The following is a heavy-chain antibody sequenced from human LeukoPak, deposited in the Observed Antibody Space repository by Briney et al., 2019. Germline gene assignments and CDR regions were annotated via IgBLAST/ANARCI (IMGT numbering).Heavy chain of an antibody. CDR2: ISGSGGST. J-gene: IGHJ4*02. D-gene: IGHD3-16*02. Sequence: GGSLRLSCAASGFTFSSYAMSWVRQAPGKGLEWVSAISGSGGSTYYADSVKGRFTISRDNSKNTLHLQMNSLRAEDTAVYYCAKDRGIVDYYFDYWGQGTLVTASS. CDR3: AKDRGIVDYYFDY. CDR1: GFTFSSYA. V-gene: IGHV3-23*01.